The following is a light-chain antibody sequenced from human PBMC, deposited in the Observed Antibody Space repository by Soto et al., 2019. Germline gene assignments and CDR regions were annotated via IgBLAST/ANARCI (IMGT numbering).Light chain of an antibody. CDR2: DVS. V-gene: IGLV2-14*01. CDR3: SSYTSSSTSYV. J-gene: IGLJ1*01. Sequence: QSALTQAASVSGSPGQSITISCTGTSSDVGGYNYVSWYQQHPGKAPKLMIYDVSNRPSGVSNRFSGSKSGNTASLTISGLQAEDEADYYCSSYTSSSTSYVFGTGT. CDR1: SSDVGGYNY.